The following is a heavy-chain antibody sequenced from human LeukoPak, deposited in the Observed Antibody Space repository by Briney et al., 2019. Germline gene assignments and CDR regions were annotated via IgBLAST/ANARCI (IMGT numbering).Heavy chain of an antibody. J-gene: IGHJ6*03. CDR3: AAGSGEVVDTAMVPYYYYYYMDV. V-gene: IGHV1-2*02. CDR2: INLNSGGT. CDR1: GFTFTGYY. Sequence: ASVKVSCKTSGFTFTGYYIHWVRQAPGQGLEWMGWINLNSGGTTYAQKFQGRVTMTRDTSISTAYMELSSLRSEDTAVYYCAAGSGEVVDTAMVPYYYYYYMDVWGKGTTVTVSS. D-gene: IGHD5-18*01.